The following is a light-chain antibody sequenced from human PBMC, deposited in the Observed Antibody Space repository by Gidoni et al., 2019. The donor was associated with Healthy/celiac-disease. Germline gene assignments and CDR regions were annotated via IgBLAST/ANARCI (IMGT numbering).Light chain of an antibody. CDR2: WAS. CDR1: QSGLVSSNNKNY. V-gene: IGKV4-1*01. Sequence: DSVMTQSPYSLAVSLGERATINIKSSQSGLVSSNNKNYLAWYQQKPGQPPKLLIYWASTRESGVLDRFSGSGSGTDFTLTISSLEAEDVAVYYCQQYDSTPRTFGQGTKVEIK. J-gene: IGKJ1*01. CDR3: QQYDSTPRT.